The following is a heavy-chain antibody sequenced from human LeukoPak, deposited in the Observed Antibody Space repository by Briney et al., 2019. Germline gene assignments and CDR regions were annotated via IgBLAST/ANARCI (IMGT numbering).Heavy chain of an antibody. CDR3: ARDGIYDYVWGSYRHYIDY. D-gene: IGHD3-16*02. CDR1: GYTFTTYY. J-gene: IGHJ4*02. V-gene: IGHV1-46*01. CDR2: INPSGGGT. Sequence: GASVKVSCKASGYTFTTYYMHWVRQAPGQGLEWMGIINPSGGGTSYAQKFQGRVTMTRDTSTSTVYMELSSLRSEDTAVYYCARDGIYDYVWGSYRHYIDYWGQGTLVTASS.